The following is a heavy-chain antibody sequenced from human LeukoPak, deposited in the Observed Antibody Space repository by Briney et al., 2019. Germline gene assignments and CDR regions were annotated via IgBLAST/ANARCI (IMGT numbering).Heavy chain of an antibody. J-gene: IGHJ4*02. D-gene: IGHD2-2*01. V-gene: IGHV3-23*01. CDR3: AKAPQKYCSTTCYFDY. CDR2: ISSSGGTT. CDR1: GFTFSTYA. Sequence: GGSLRLSCAASGFTFSTYAMTWVRQAPGKGLEWVSSISSSGGTTYYADSVKGRFTISRDNSKNTLFLQMNSVRAEDTAVYYCAKAPQKYCSTTCYFDYWGQGTLVTVSS.